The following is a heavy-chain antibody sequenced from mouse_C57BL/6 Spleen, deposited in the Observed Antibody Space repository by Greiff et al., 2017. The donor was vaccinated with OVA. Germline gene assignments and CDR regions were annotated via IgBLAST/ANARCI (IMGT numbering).Heavy chain of an antibody. CDR3: ATGITTVADY. CDR2: IYPRSGNT. CDR1: GYTFTSYG. D-gene: IGHD1-1*01. V-gene: IGHV1-81*01. J-gene: IGHJ2*01. Sequence: VKLQESGAELARPGASVKLSCKASGYTFTSYGISWVKQRTGQGLEWIGEIYPRSGNTYYNEKFKGKATLTADKSSSTAYMELRSLTSEDSAVYFCATGITTVADYWGQGTTLTVSS.